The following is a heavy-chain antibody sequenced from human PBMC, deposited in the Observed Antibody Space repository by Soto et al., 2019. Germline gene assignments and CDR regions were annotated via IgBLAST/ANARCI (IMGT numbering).Heavy chain of an antibody. Sequence: LSLTCTVSGGSISSYYWSWIRQPPGKGLEWIGYIYHSGSTSNNPSLKSRVTTSLDTSKNQLSLKLRSVTAADTAVYYCARVDGSGSSPFAYWGQGTLVTVSS. CDR3: ARVDGSGSSPFAY. CDR1: GGSISSYY. V-gene: IGHV4-59*01. CDR2: IYHSGST. J-gene: IGHJ4*02. D-gene: IGHD3-10*01.